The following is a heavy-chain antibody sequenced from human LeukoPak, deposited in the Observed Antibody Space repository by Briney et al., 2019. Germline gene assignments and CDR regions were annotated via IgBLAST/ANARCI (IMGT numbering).Heavy chain of an antibody. Sequence: GGSLRLSCAASGFTFSSYAMTWIRQAPGKGLEWVSYISSSGSTIYYADSVKGRFTISRDNAKNSLYLQMNSLRAEDTAVYYCAELGITMIGGVWGKGTTVTISS. CDR2: ISSSGSTI. CDR3: AELGITMIGGV. J-gene: IGHJ6*04. V-gene: IGHV3-48*03. D-gene: IGHD3-10*02. CDR1: GFTFSSYA.